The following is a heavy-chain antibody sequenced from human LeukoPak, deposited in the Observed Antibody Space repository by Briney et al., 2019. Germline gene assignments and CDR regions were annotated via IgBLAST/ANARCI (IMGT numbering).Heavy chain of an antibody. J-gene: IGHJ4*02. D-gene: IGHD1-26*01. CDR2: IFHSGST. V-gene: IGHV4-4*02. Sequence: KTSETLSLTCTVSGGSVSRTNWWSWVRQSPGKGPEWIGEIFHSGSTNYNPSLKSRVSVSIDKSKNQFSLNLTSVTAADTAVYYCARKLGVGGTRPFDLWGQGTLVSISS. CDR1: GGSVSRTNW. CDR3: ARKLGVGGTRPFDL.